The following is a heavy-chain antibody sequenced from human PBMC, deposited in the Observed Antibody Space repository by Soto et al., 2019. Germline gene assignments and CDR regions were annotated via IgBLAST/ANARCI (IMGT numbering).Heavy chain of an antibody. CDR3: AIGIRRSYYYYYMDV. J-gene: IGHJ6*03. CDR1: GYTFTSYD. V-gene: IGHV1-8*01. CDR2: MNPNSGNT. Sequence: GASVKVSCKASGYTFTSYDINWVRQATGQGLEKMGWMNPNSGNTGYAQKFQGRVTMTRNTSISTAYMELSSLRSEYMAVYYCAIGIRRSYYYYYMDVWGKGTTVTVSS. D-gene: IGHD1-1*01.